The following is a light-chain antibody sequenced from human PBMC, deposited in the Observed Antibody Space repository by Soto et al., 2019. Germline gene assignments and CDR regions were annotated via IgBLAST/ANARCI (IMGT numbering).Light chain of an antibody. V-gene: IGLV2-14*03. CDR3: SSYTSSSTVL. J-gene: IGLJ3*02. CDR2: NVS. CDR1: SSDVGGHDY. Sequence: QSALTQPASVSGSPGQSITISCTGTSSDVGGHDYVSWYQQHPGKAPKLIIHNVSNRPSGVSDRFSGSKSGNTASLTISGLQAEDEADYYCSSYTSSSTVLFGGGTKLTVL.